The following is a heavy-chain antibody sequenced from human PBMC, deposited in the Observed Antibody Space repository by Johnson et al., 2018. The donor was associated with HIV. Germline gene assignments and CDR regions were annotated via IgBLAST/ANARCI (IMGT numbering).Heavy chain of an antibody. CDR2: INWNGDNT. CDR1: GFTFDDYG. D-gene: IGHD3-16*01. Sequence: VQLVESGGGLVRPVGSLRLSCAASGFTFDDYGMNWVRQAPGKGLEWVSGINWNGDNTGYADSVQGRFTISRDNAKNSLYLQMNSLRVEDTALYYCAKTGGGAALDSWGQGTMVTVSS. CDR3: AKTGGGAALDS. V-gene: IGHV3-20*04. J-gene: IGHJ3*02.